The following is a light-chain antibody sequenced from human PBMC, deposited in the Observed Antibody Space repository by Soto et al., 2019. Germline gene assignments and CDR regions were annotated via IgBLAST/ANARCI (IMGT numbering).Light chain of an antibody. V-gene: IGKV3-15*01. CDR1: QSVSSN. CDR2: GAS. CDR3: QQYNNWTPWT. Sequence: EIVMTQSPATLSVSPGERATLSCSASQSVSSNLAWYQQKPGQAPRLLIYGASTRATGIPARISGSGFGTEFTHTITSLQSKDFAVEFCQQYNNWTPWTFGQGTKVQIK. J-gene: IGKJ1*01.